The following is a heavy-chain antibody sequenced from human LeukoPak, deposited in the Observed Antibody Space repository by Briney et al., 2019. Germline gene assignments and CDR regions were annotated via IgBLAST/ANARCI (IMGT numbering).Heavy chain of an antibody. D-gene: IGHD1-26*01. Sequence: PGGSLRLSCEASGLTFSRDWMGWVRQAPGKGLEWLSYISDDSNTIYYADSVNGRFTISRDNAKNSLYLQMNSLRAEDTAVYYCARGYSGTYPNVWGQGTMVTVSS. CDR1: GLTFSRDW. CDR3: ARGYSGTYPNV. CDR2: ISDDSNTI. J-gene: IGHJ3*01. V-gene: IGHV3-48*04.